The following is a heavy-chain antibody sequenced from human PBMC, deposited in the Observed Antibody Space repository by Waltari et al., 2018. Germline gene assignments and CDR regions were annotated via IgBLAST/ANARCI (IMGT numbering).Heavy chain of an antibody. D-gene: IGHD6-13*01. CDR1: SYY. CDR3: ARPGDSSSWGDFQH. V-gene: IGHV4-39*01. J-gene: IGHJ1*01. Sequence: SYYWGWIRQPPGKGLEWIGSIYYSGDTYYNPSLKSRVTISVDTSKNQFSLKLSSVTAADTAVYYCARPGDSSSWGDFQHWGQGTLVTVSS. CDR2: IYYSGDT.